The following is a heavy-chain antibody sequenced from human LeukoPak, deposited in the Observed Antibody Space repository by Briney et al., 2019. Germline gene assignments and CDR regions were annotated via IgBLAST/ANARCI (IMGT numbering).Heavy chain of an antibody. CDR1: GGSISSNSLY. CDR2: IYYSGST. CDR3: ARGLRELPHFAFYYFDY. J-gene: IGHJ4*02. V-gene: IGHV4-39*07. Sequence: SETLSLTCTVSGGSISSNSLYWGWIRQPPGKGLEWIGNIYYSGSTYYNPSLKSRVTISLDTSKNQFSLKLSSVTAADTAVYYCARGLRELPHFAFYYFDYWGQGTLVTVSS. D-gene: IGHD1-26*01.